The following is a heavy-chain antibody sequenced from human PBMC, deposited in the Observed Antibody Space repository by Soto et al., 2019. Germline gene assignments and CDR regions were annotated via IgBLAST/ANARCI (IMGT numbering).Heavy chain of an antibody. CDR1: GFTFDTYW. CDR2: INSDGTIS. J-gene: IGHJ6*02. D-gene: IGHD2-21*01. CDR3: ARLSGDHSAFFSYGMDA. V-gene: IGHV3-74*01. Sequence: GGSLRLSCAASGFTFDTYWMNWVRQAPGKGSEWLSGINSDGTISSFADSVKGRFTISRDNARNTQSLQMNSLRADDTAVYYRARLSGDHSAFFSYGMDAWGQGTTVTVSS.